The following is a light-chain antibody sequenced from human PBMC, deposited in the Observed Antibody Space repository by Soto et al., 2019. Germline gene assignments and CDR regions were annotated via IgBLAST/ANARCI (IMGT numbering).Light chain of an antibody. CDR3: KQYYSFPRT. J-gene: IGKJ1*01. V-gene: IGKV1-5*01. Sequence: DIQMTQSPSTLSASVGDTVTVTCRASQSVSGWLAWYQQKPGKAPELLIYAASTLQSGVQSRFSGSGSGTDFTLTIRCLQSEDFATYYCKQYYSFPRTFGQGTKVDIK. CDR2: AAS. CDR1: QSVSGW.